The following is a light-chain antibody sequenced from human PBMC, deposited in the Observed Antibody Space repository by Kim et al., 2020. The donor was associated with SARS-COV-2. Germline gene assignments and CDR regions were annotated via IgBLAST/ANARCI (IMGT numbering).Light chain of an antibody. CDR2: DAS. J-gene: IGKJ4*01. Sequence: EIVLTQSPATLSLSPGERATLSCRASQSVGNYLAWYQHKPGQAPRLLIYDASTRAIGIPARFSGSGSGTDFTLTISSLEPEDFALYYCEQRSSWPLTFGGGTKVEI. V-gene: IGKV3-11*01. CDR3: EQRSSWPLT. CDR1: QSVGNY.